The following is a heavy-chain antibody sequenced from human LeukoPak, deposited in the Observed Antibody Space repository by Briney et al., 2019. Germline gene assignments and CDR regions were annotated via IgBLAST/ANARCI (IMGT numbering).Heavy chain of an antibody. V-gene: IGHV3-11*01. CDR1: GFTFSDSY. D-gene: IGHD6-13*01. J-gene: IGHJ4*02. CDR3: ANQFSQYSSSWYESYYFDY. CDR2: ITTSGSTI. Sequence: GGSLRLSCAASGFTFSDSYMTWIRQAPGKGLEWVSYITTSGSTIHADSVKGRFTISRDNSKNTLYLQMNSLRAEDTAVYYCANQFSQYSSSWYESYYFDYWGQGTLVTVSS.